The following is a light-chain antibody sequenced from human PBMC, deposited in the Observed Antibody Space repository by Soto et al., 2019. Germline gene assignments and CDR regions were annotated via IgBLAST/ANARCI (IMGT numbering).Light chain of an antibody. V-gene: IGLV3-21*02. CDR2: DDS. Sequence: SYELTQPPSVSVAPGQTARITWGGNNIGSKSVHWYQQKPGQAPVLVVYDDSDRHSGIPERFSGSNSGNTATLTISRVEAGDEADYYCQVWDSSSDHNYVFGTVTKLTVL. CDR3: QVWDSSSDHNYV. CDR1: NIGSKS. J-gene: IGLJ1*01.